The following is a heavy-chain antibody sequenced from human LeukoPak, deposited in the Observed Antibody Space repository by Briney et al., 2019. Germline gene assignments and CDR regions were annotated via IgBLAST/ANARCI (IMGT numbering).Heavy chain of an antibody. D-gene: IGHD3-22*01. CDR1: GFTFSSYA. CDR2: ISYDGSNK. V-gene: IGHV3-30-3*01. Sequence: GGSLRLSCAASGFTFSSYAMSWVRQAPGKGLEWVAVISYDGSNKYYADSVKGRFTISRDNSKNTLYLQMNSLRAEDTAVYYCARDKYYYDSSGYYGYYFDYWGQGTLVTVSS. J-gene: IGHJ4*02. CDR3: ARDKYYYDSSGYYGYYFDY.